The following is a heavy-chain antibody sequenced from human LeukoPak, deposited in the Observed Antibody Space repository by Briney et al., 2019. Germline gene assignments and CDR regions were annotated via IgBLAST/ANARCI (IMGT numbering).Heavy chain of an antibody. Sequence: GGSLRLSCAASGFTFSSYSMNWARQAPGKGLEWVSSISSSSSYIYYADSVKGRFTISRDNAKNSLYLQMNSLRAEDTAVYYCARDTTMVRGALDYWGQGTLVTVSS. CDR1: GFTFSSYS. V-gene: IGHV3-21*01. D-gene: IGHD3-10*01. CDR2: ISSSSSYI. J-gene: IGHJ4*02. CDR3: ARDTTMVRGALDY.